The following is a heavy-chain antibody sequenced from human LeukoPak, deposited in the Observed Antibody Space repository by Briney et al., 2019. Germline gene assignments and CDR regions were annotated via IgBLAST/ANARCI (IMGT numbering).Heavy chain of an antibody. CDR2: INSDGFSI. CDR1: GFTFSAYW. Sequence: GGSLRLSCAASGFTFSAYWMHWVRQAPGKGLVGVSRINSDGFSISYAASVKGRFTISRDTAKNTLYLHMNSLRAEDTAVYYCARFYGGSALDNWGQGTMVTVSS. D-gene: IGHD3-16*01. J-gene: IGHJ3*02. CDR3: ARFYGGSALDN. V-gene: IGHV3-74*01.